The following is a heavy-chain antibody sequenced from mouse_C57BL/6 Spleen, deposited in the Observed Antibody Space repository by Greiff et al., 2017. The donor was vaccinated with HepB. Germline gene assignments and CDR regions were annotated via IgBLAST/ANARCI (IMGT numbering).Heavy chain of an antibody. V-gene: IGHV1-76*01. CDR1: GYTFTDYY. D-gene: IGHD2-3*01. Sequence: QVQLKQSGAELVRPGASVKLSCKASGYTFTDYYINWVKQRPGQGLEWIARIYPGSGNTYYNEKFKGKATLTAEKSSSTAYMQLSSLTSEDSAVYFCARADGYYGYYAMDYWGQGTSVTVSS. CDR2: IYPGSGNT. J-gene: IGHJ4*01. CDR3: ARADGYYGYYAMDY.